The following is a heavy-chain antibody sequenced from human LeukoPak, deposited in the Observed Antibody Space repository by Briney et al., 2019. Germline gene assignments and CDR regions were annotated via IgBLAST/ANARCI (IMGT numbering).Heavy chain of an antibody. J-gene: IGHJ4*02. CDR2: ISWDGGST. V-gene: IGHV3-43D*03. CDR3: AKGLSSSWSDTYDY. Sequence: GGSLRLSCAASGFTFDDYAMHWVRQAPGKGLEWVSLISWDGGSTYYADSVKGRFTISRDNSKNSLYLQMNSLRAEDTALYYCAKGLSSSWSDTYDYWGQGTLVTVSS. D-gene: IGHD6-13*01. CDR1: GFTFDDYA.